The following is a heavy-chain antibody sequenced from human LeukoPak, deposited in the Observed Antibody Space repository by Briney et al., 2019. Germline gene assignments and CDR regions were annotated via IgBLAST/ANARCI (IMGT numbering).Heavy chain of an antibody. D-gene: IGHD1-14*01. J-gene: IGHJ6*02. V-gene: IGHV3-33*01. CDR3: ARGSAPPEAYYYYGMDV. CDR2: IWYDGSNK. Sequence: GGSLRLSCAGSGFTFSSYGMHWVRQAPGKGLEWVAVIWYDGSNKYYADSVKGRFTISRDNSKNTLYLQMNSLRAEDTAVYYCARGSAPPEAYYYYGMDVWGQGTTVTVSS. CDR1: GFTFSSYG.